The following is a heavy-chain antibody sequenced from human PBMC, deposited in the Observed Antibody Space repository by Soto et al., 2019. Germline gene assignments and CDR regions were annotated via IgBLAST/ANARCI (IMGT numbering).Heavy chain of an antibody. V-gene: IGHV3-30-3*01. Sequence: QVQLVESGGGVVQPGRSLRLSCAASGFTFSSYAMHWVRQAPGKGLEWVAVISYDGSNKYYADSVKGRFTISRDNSKNTLYLQMNSLRAEDTAVYYCARDRAAHPFGWFDPWGQGTLVTVSS. J-gene: IGHJ5*02. D-gene: IGHD3-16*01. CDR1: GFTFSSYA. CDR3: ARDRAAHPFGWFDP. CDR2: ISYDGSNK.